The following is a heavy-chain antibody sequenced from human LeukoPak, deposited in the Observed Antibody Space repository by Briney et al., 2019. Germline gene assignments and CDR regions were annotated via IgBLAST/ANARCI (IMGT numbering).Heavy chain of an antibody. CDR3: ARGSRYYGMDV. Sequence: SETLSLTCAVYGGSFSGYYWSWIRQPPGKGLEWIGYIYYSGSTNYNPSLKSRVTISVDTSKNQFSLKLSSVTAADTAVYYCARGSRYYGMDVWGQGTTVTVSS. CDR1: GGSFSGYY. J-gene: IGHJ6*02. V-gene: IGHV4-59*01. CDR2: IYYSGST.